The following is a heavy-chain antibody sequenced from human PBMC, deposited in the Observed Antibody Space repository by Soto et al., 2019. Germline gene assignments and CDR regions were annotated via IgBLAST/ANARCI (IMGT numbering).Heavy chain of an antibody. J-gene: IGHJ4*02. CDR2: IYSGSTT. D-gene: IGHD3-10*01. CDR3: ARGYWVQGYGAGTYFDY. Sequence: EVQLVESGGGVVQPGGSLRLSCAASGLSVGNNYMSWVRQAPGKGLEWVSVIYSGSTTHYADSVKGRFSISRDSSRNTVYLKMNSLRVDDTAVYHCARGYWVQGYGAGTYFDYWGQGTLVTVSS. CDR1: GLSVGNNY. V-gene: IGHV3-66*01.